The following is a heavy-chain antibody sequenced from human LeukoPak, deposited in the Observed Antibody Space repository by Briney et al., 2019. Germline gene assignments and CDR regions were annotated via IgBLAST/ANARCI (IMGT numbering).Heavy chain of an antibody. D-gene: IGHD5-18*01. CDR2: IIPIFGTA. CDR1: GGTFSSYA. CDR3: ARESGIQLWLRVPFDY. J-gene: IGHJ4*02. V-gene: IGHV1-69*05. Sequence: SVKVSCKASGGTFSSYAISWVRQAPGQGLEWMGRIIPIFGTANYAQKFQGRVTITTDESASTAYMELSSLRSEDTAVYYCARESGIQLWLRVPFDYWGQGTLVTVSS.